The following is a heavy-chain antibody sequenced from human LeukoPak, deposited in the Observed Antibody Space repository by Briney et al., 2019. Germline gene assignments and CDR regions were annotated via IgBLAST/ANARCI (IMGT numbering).Heavy chain of an antibody. J-gene: IGHJ5*02. V-gene: IGHV4-38-2*02. D-gene: IGHD3-10*01. CDR3: ARSRYYYGSGRNRNWFDP. CDR1: GYSISSGYY. CDR2: IYHSGST. Sequence: SETLSLTCTVSGYSISSGYYWGWIRQPPGKGLEWIGSIYHSGSTYYNPSLKSRVTISVDTSKNQFSLKLTSVTAADTAVYYCARSRYYYGSGRNRNWFDPWGQGTLVTVSS.